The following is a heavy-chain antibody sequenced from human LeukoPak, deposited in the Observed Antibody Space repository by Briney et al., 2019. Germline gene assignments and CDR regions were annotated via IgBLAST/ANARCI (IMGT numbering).Heavy chain of an antibody. Sequence: GGSLRLSCAASGFTVSSNYMSWVRQSPGKGLEWVSAISGSGGSTYYADSVKGRFTISRDNSKNTLYLQMNSLRAEDTAVYYCAKSKPGYCSGGSCLLSFDIWGQGTMVTVSS. CDR3: AKSKPGYCSGGSCLLSFDI. CDR1: GFTVSSNY. V-gene: IGHV3-23*01. J-gene: IGHJ3*02. CDR2: ISGSGGST. D-gene: IGHD2-15*01.